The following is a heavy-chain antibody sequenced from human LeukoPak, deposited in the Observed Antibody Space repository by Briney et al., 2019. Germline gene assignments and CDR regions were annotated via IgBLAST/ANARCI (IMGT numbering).Heavy chain of an antibody. CDR2: ISDIGSI. CDR1: GGSISSYY. CDR3: AGHHTRNTVDF. Sequence: PSETLSLTCTVSGGSISSYYWSWIRQPPGKGPEWIAYISDIGSINYNPSLKSRVTISLDTSKNQFSLKLSSVTAADTAVYYCAGHHTRNTVDFWGQGTLVTVSS. J-gene: IGHJ4*02. V-gene: IGHV4-59*08. D-gene: IGHD2/OR15-2a*01.